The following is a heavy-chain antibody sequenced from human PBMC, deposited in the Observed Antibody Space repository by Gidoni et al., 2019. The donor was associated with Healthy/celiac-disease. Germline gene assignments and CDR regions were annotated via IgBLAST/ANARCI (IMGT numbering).Heavy chain of an antibody. V-gene: IGHV3-48*01. D-gene: IGHD3-10*01. CDR2: ISSSSSTI. CDR3: ARDPRWFREYYFDY. Sequence: EVQLVESGGGLVQPGGSLRLSCAASGFPVSSYSMNWVRQAPGKGLEWVSYISSSSSTIYYADSVKGRFTISRDNAKNSLYLQMNSLRAEDTAVYYCARDPRWFREYYFDYWGQGTLVTVSS. CDR1: GFPVSSYS. J-gene: IGHJ4*02.